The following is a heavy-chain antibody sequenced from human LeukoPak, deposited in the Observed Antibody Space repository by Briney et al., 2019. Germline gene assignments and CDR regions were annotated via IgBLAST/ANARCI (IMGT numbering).Heavy chain of an antibody. CDR3: ARLASSTSLLYWFDP. Sequence: SETLSLTCTVSGGSISSHYWSWIRQPPGKGLEWIGYIYYSGSTNYNPSLKSRVTISVDTSKNQFSLKLSSVTAADTAVYYCARLASSTSLLYWFDPWGQGTLVTVSS. CDR1: GGSISSHY. J-gene: IGHJ5*02. D-gene: IGHD2-2*01. V-gene: IGHV4-59*08. CDR2: IYYSGST.